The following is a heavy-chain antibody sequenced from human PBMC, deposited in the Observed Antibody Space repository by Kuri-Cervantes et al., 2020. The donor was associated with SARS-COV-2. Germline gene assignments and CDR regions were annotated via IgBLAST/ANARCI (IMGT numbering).Heavy chain of an antibody. Sequence: GESLKISCAASGFTFSSYAMSWVRQAPGKGLEWVSAISGSGGSTYYADSVKGRFTISRDNSKNTLYLQMNSLRAEDTAVYYCASGYGYGFQPHVAFDIWGQGTMVTVSS. CDR2: ISGSGGST. D-gene: IGHD5-18*01. CDR1: GFTFSSYA. V-gene: IGHV3-23*01. J-gene: IGHJ3*02. CDR3: ASGYGYGFQPHVAFDI.